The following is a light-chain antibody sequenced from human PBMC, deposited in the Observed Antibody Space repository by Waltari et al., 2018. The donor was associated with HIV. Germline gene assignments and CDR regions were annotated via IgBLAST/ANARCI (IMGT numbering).Light chain of an antibody. V-gene: IGLV8-61*01. J-gene: IGLJ3*02. CDR1: SGSVSTSYY. Sequence: QTVVTQEPSFSVSPGGTVTLTCGLSSGSVSTSYYPSWYQQTPGQAPRTLIYSTNTRSSVVPYRFSDSLLENKAVLTISAAQADDESDYYCVLYMGSGSCMFGGGTTLTVL. CDR3: VLYMGSGSCM. CDR2: STN.